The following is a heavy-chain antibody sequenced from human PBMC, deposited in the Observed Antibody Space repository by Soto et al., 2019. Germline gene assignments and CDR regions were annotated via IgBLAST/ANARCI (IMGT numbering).Heavy chain of an antibody. J-gene: IGHJ4*02. V-gene: IGHV3-66*01. CDR3: ATEYSSSSSLDY. D-gene: IGHD6-6*01. CDR1: GFTVSSNY. CDR2: IYSGGST. Sequence: EVQLVESGGGLVQPGGSLRLSCAASGFTVSSNYMSWVHQAPGKGLEWVSVIYSGGSTYYADSVKGRFTISRDNSKNTLYLQMNSLRAEDTAVYYCATEYSSSSSLDYWGQGTLVTVSS.